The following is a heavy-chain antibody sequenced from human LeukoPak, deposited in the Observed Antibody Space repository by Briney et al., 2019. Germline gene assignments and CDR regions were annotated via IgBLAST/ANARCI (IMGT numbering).Heavy chain of an antibody. V-gene: IGHV1-18*01. CDR1: GYTFGDYG. CDR2: ISGVNGYT. D-gene: IGHD1-7*01. J-gene: IGHJ4*02. Sequence: SVKVSCKASGYTFGDYGISWVRQAPGQGLEWMGWISGVNGYTKYIGKFQGRVTMTADTSTSTAYIDLRSLSPDDTATYYCSKDEKNYHRGPFEFWGQGTLVTVSS. CDR3: SKDEKNYHRGPFEF.